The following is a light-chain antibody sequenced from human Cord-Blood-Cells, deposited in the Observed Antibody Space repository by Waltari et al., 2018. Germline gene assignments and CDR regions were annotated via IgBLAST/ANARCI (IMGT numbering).Light chain of an antibody. CDR3: CSYAGSYTHYV. Sequence: QSALTQPRSVSGSPGQSVTISCTGTSSDVGGYNYVSWYQQHPGKAPKLMIYDVSKRPSGVPDRFAGSTSGNTASLTISGLQAEDEADYYCCSYAGSYTHYVFGTGTKVTVL. V-gene: IGLV2-11*01. CDR2: DVS. CDR1: SSDVGGYNY. J-gene: IGLJ1*01.